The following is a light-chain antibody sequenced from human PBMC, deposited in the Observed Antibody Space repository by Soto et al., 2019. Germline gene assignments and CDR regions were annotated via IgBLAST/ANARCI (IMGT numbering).Light chain of an antibody. J-gene: IGKJ1*01. Sequence: EIVFTQSPATLSLSPGERATLSCRACQSVSSYLAWYQQKPGQAPRLLIYDASNRATGIPARFSGSGSGTDFTLTISSLQPDDFATYYCQQYNSYWTFGQGTKVDI. V-gene: IGKV3-11*01. CDR1: QSVSSY. CDR3: QQYNSYWT. CDR2: DAS.